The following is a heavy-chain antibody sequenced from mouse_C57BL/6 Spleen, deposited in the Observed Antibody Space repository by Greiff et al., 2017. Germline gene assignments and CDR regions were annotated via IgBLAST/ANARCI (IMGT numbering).Heavy chain of an antibody. CDR1: GYTFTDYN. CDR2: INPNNGGT. D-gene: IGHD1-1*01. V-gene: IGHV1-18*01. J-gene: IGHJ1*03. Sequence: EVQVVESGPELVKPGASVKIPCKASGYTFTDYNMDWVKQSHGKSLEWIGDINPNNGGTIYNQKFKGKATLTVDKSSSTAYMELRSLTSEDTAVYYCARHYGSSYGYFDVWGTGTTVTVSS. CDR3: ARHYGSSYGYFDV.